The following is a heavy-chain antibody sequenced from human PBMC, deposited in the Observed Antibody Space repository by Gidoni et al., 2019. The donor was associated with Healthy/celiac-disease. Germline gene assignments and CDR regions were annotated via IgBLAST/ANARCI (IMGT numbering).Heavy chain of an antibody. CDR2: IYYSGTT. J-gene: IGHJ4*02. CDR3: ARGDGYNLGYYFDY. CDR1: GGSISSNYYY. V-gene: IGHV4-39*01. D-gene: IGHD5-12*01. Sequence: QLQLQESGPGLVKPSETLSLTCIVSGGSISSNYYYRGWIRQPPGKGLEWIGTIYYSGTTYYNPSLKSRVTISVDTSMTQFSLKLSSVTAADTAVYYCARGDGYNLGYYFDYWGQGALVTVSS.